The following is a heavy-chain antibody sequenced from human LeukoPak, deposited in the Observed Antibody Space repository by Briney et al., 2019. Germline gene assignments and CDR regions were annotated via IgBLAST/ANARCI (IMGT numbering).Heavy chain of an antibody. J-gene: IGHJ4*02. CDR3: ARVAPVTDY. CDR1: GFTFSSYE. V-gene: IGHV3-48*03. Sequence: GGSLRLSCAASGFTFSSYEMNWVRQAPGKGLEWVSYISSSGSTIYYADSVKGRFTISRDNAKNSLYLQMNSLRAEDTAVYYCARVAPVTDYWGQGTLVTVSS. D-gene: IGHD4-17*01. CDR2: ISSSGSTI.